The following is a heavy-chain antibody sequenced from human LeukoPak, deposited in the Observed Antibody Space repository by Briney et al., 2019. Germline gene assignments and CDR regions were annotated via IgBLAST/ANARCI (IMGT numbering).Heavy chain of an antibody. V-gene: IGHV1-2*02. CDR2: INPNSGGT. CDR1: GYTFTGYY. J-gene: IGHJ6*02. CDR3: ARAIRGVWSGYPYGMDV. D-gene: IGHD3-3*01. Sequence: ASVKVSCQASGYTFTGYYMHWVRQAPGRGLEWMGWINPNSGGTNYAQKFQGRVDMTRDTSISTAYMELSRLRSDDTAVYYCARAIRGVWSGYPYGMDVWGQGTTVTVSS.